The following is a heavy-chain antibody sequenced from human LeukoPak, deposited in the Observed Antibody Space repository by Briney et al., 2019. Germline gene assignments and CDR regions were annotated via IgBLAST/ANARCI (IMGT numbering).Heavy chain of an antibody. V-gene: IGHV3-48*03. CDR3: AKGDYYDSSLSSFDY. CDR1: AFSLSPYE. J-gene: IGHJ4*02. Sequence: GGSLRLSCAASAFSLSPYEMNWFRQAPGKGLEWVSYIRSSGSYTSYADAVKGRFTVSRDNAKNTLYLQMNSLRAEDTAVYYCAKGDYYDSSLSSFDYWGQGTLVTVSS. CDR2: IRSSGSYT. D-gene: IGHD3-22*01.